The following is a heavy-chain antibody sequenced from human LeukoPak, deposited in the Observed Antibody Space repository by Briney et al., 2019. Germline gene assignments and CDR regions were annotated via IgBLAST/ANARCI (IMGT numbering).Heavy chain of an antibody. CDR1: GGSISSYY. CDR3: ARLHSSGWYYFDY. D-gene: IGHD6-19*01. V-gene: IGHV4-59*08. CDR2: IYYSGST. J-gene: IGHJ4*02. Sequence: SETLSLTCTVSGGSISSYYWSWIRQPLGKGLEWIGYIYYSGSTNYNPSLKSRVTISVDTSKNQFSLKLSSVTAADTAVYYCARLHSSGWYYFDYWGQGTLVTVSS.